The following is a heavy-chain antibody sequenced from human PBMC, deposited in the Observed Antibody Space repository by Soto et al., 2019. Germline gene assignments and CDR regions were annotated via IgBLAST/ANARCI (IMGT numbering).Heavy chain of an antibody. V-gene: IGHV4-30-4*01. D-gene: IGHD3-22*01. CDR2: IYYSGST. CDR1: GGSISSGDYY. CDR3: ARATTLRKWLQPYEHYSYYGMDV. J-gene: IGHJ6*02. Sequence: SETLSLTCTVSGGSISSGDYYWSWIRQPPGKGLEWIGYIYYSGSTYYNPSLKSRVTISVDTSKNQSSLKLSSVTAADTAVYYCARATTLRKWLQPYEHYSYYGMDVWGPGTSVTV.